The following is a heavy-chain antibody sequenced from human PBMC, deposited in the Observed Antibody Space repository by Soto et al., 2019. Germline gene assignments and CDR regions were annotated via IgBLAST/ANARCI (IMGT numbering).Heavy chain of an antibody. V-gene: IGHV3-30-3*01. CDR1: GFPFSPYT. Sequence: QVPLVESGGGVVQPGRSLGLSCEVSGFPFSPYTMHWVRQGPGKGLEWVAVISYDGTNKYYAASVKGRFTISRDNSKNTLYLQMNSLRPEDTSVYYCARGGGFCGGDCYKGGVDYWGQGTLVTVSS. D-gene: IGHD2-21*02. CDR3: ARGGGFCGGDCYKGGVDY. CDR2: ISYDGTNK. J-gene: IGHJ4*02.